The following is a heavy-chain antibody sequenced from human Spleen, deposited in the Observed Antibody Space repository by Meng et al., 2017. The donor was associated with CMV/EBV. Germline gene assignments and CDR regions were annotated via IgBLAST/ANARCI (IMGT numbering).Heavy chain of an antibody. Sequence: SVKVSCKASGFTFTSSAVQWVRQARGQRLEWIGWIVVGSGDTNYAQKFQGRVTMTGDTSITTAYMELSRLRSDDMAVYYCARVKRYCTGGSCSSTGYYGMDVWGQGTTVTVSS. CDR1: GFTFTSSA. D-gene: IGHD2-15*01. CDR3: ARVKRYCTGGSCSSTGYYGMDV. V-gene: IGHV1-58*01. J-gene: IGHJ6*02. CDR2: IVVGSGDT.